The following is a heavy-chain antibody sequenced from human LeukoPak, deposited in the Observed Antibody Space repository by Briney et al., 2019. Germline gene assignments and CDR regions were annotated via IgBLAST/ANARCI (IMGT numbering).Heavy chain of an antibody. CDR1: GYTFTSYG. CDR3: ARAWHSTATLDY. Sequence: ASVKVSCTASGYTFTSYGISWVRQAPGQGLEWMGWISAYNGNTNYAQKFQGRVTMTRDTSISTAYMDLSRLRSDDTAVYYCARAWHSTATLDYWGQGTLVTVST. CDR2: ISAYNGNT. J-gene: IGHJ4*02. V-gene: IGHV1-18*01. D-gene: IGHD2/OR15-2a*01.